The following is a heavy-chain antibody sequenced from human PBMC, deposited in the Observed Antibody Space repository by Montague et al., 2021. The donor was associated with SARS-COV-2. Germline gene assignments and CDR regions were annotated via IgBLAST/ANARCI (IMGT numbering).Heavy chain of an antibody. J-gene: IGHJ4*02. Sequence: SLRLSCAASGFTFSTFEMTWVRQAPGKGLVWISHISDSGSTTFYADSVKGRFTVSRDNAKNSVYLQMNSLRAEDTALYFCAGDQGYSYGFGDWGQGTLVTVSS. CDR1: GFTFSTFE. CDR3: AGDQGYSYGFGD. D-gene: IGHD5-18*01. V-gene: IGHV3-48*03. CDR2: ISDSGSTT.